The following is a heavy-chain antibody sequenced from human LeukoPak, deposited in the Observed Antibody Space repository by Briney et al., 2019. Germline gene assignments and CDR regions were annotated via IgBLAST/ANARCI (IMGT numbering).Heavy chain of an antibody. D-gene: IGHD3-10*01. J-gene: IGHJ4*02. Sequence: SETLSLTCTVSGGSISSGGYYWSWIRQPPGKGLEWIGYIYHSGSTYYNPSLKSRVTISVDRSKNQFSLKLSSVTAADTAVYYCARKDYGSGSFSRSFDYWGQGTLVTVSS. CDR3: ARKDYGSGSFSRSFDY. V-gene: IGHV4-30-2*01. CDR2: IYHSGST. CDR1: GGSISSGGYY.